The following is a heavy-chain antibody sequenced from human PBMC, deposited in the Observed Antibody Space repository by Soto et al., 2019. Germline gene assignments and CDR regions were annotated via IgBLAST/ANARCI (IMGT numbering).Heavy chain of an antibody. Sequence: QVQLVKSGAEVKKPGSSVKVSCKASGGTFSSYAISWVRQAPGQGLEWMGGIIPIFGTANYAQKFQGRVTITADKSTSTDYMELSSLRSEDTAVYYCARFQGSGYDYVWGSYRYHGMDVWGQGTTVTVSS. D-gene: IGHD3-16*02. CDR3: ARFQGSGYDYVWGSYRYHGMDV. CDR1: GGTFSSYA. J-gene: IGHJ6*02. V-gene: IGHV1-69*06. CDR2: IIPIFGTA.